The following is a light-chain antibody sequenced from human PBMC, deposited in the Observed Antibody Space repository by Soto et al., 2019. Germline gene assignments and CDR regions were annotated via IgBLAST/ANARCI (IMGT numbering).Light chain of an antibody. CDR1: QSVSSNF. V-gene: IGKV3-20*01. J-gene: IGKJ1*01. CDR2: GAS. CDR3: QQYETSPRT. Sequence: EMVLTQSPGTLSLSPGERTTLPCRASQSVSSNFLDWYQQKPGQAPRLLIYGASSRATGIPDRFSGSGSGTDFTLTISRLEPEDFAVYYCQQYETSPRTFGQGTKVDIK.